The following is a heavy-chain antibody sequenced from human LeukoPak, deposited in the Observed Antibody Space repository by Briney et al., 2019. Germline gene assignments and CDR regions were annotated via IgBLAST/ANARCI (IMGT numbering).Heavy chain of an antibody. V-gene: IGHV1-18*01. CDR1: GYTFTSYG. CDR3: ARGGRYCSSTSCYRPSYYYYGMDV. Sequence: ASVKVSCKASGYTFTSYGISWVRQAPGRGLEWMGWISAYNGNTNYAQKLQGRVTMTTDTSTSTAYMELRSLRSDDTAVYYCARGGRYCSSTSCYRPSYYYYGMDVWGQGTTVTVSS. CDR2: ISAYNGNT. J-gene: IGHJ6*02. D-gene: IGHD2-2*02.